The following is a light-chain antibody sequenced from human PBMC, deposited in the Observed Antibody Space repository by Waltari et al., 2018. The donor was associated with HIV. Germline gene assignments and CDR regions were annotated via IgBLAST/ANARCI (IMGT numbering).Light chain of an antibody. CDR3: SSYTSSSTSHV. Sequence: QSALTHPASASVSPGQSLSISRTGTSSDAGGDNYVSWYQQHPGKAPKLMIYEVSNQPSGVSIRFAGSKSGNTASLTISGLQAEDEADYYCSSYTSSSTSHVFGTGTKVTVL. CDR1: SSDAGGDNY. J-gene: IGLJ1*01. V-gene: IGLV2-14*01. CDR2: EVS.